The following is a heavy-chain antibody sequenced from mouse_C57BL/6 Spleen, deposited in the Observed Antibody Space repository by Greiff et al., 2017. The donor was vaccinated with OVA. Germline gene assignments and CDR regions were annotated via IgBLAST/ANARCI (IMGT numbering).Heavy chain of an antibody. CDR2: ISYDGSN. V-gene: IGHV3-6*01. CDR3: ARGGYGSSVDY. Sequence: EVKLMESGPGLVKPSQSLSLTCSVTGYSITSGYYWTWIRQFPGNKLEWMGYISYDGSNNYNPSLKNRISITRDTSKNQFFLKLNSVTTEDTATYYCARGGYGSSVDYWGQGTTLTVSS. J-gene: IGHJ2*01. CDR1: GYSITSGYY. D-gene: IGHD1-1*01.